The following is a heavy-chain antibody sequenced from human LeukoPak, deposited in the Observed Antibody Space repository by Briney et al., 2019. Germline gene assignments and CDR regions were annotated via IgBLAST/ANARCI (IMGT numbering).Heavy chain of an antibody. CDR3: ASRSGLDY. Sequence: GGSLRLSCAASGFTFNSHSMNRVRQAPGKGLEWVSYISRSSSTIYYADSVKGRFTISRDNAKNSLYLQMNSLRAEDTAVYYCASRSGLDYWGQGTLVTVSS. CDR1: GFTFNSHS. V-gene: IGHV3-48*01. D-gene: IGHD3-10*01. CDR2: ISRSSSTI. J-gene: IGHJ4*02.